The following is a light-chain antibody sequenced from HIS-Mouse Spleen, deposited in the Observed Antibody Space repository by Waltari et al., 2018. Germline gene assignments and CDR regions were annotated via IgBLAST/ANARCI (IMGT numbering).Light chain of an antibody. CDR1: ALPKKY. Sequence: SYELTQPPSVSVSPGQTARITCSGDALPKKYAYWYQQKSGQAPVLVIYEDSKRPSGIPEGFSGSSLGTMATLTISGAQVEDEADYYCYSTDSSGNHRVFGGGTKLTVL. CDR3: YSTDSSGNHRV. J-gene: IGLJ2*01. CDR2: EDS. V-gene: IGLV3-10*01.